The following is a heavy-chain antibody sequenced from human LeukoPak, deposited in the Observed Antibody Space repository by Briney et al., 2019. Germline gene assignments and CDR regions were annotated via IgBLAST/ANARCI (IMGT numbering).Heavy chain of an antibody. CDR3: TRRLDD. V-gene: IGHV3-7*01. D-gene: IGHD3-16*01. CDR1: GFSFNSDW. J-gene: IGHJ4*02. Sequence: QSGGSLRLSCAASGFSFNSDWMDWVRQAPGKGLEWVANIKHDESEKNYLDSVKGRFTISGDNAQNSLYLQMNGLRVEDTAVYYCTRRLDDWGQGTLVTVSS. CDR2: IKHDESEK.